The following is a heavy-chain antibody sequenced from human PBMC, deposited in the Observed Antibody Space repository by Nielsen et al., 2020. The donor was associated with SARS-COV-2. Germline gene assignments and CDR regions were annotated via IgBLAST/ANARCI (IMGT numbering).Heavy chain of an antibody. Sequence: GESLKISCAASGFTFSSYSMNWVRQAPGKGLEWVSYISSSSSYTNYADSVKGRFTISRDNAKNSLYLQMNSLRAEDTAVYYCARGAPRGIHNWFDPWGQGTLVTVSS. V-gene: IGHV3-21*05. J-gene: IGHJ5*02. CDR3: ARGAPRGIHNWFDP. CDR2: ISSSSSYT. D-gene: IGHD6-13*01. CDR1: GFTFSSYS.